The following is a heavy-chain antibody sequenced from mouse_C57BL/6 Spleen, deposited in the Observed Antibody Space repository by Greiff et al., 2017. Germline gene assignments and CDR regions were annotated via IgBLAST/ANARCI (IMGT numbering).Heavy chain of an antibody. CDR3: TKLTGALRYFDV. CDR2: IHPNSGST. V-gene: IGHV1-64*01. J-gene: IGHJ1*03. Sequence: VQLQQSGAELVKPGASVKLSCKASGYTFTSYWMHWVKQRPGQGLEWIGMIHPNSGSTNYNEKFKSKATLTVDKSSSTAYMQLSSLTSEDSAVYYYTKLTGALRYFDVWGTGTTVTVSS. CDR1: GYTFTSYW. D-gene: IGHD4-1*01.